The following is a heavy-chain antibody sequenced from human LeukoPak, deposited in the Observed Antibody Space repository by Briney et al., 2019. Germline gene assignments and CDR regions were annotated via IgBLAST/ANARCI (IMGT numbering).Heavy chain of an antibody. CDR2: ISSSSSYI. CDR3: ASRIAVAEFDY. J-gene: IGHJ4*02. V-gene: IGHV3-21*01. CDR1: GFTFSSYS. D-gene: IGHD6-19*01. Sequence: SGGSLRLSCAASGFTFSSYSMNWVRQAPGKGLELVSSISSSSSYIYYADSVKGRFTISRDNAKNSLYLQMNSLRAEDTAVYYCASRIAVAEFDYWGQGTLVTVSS.